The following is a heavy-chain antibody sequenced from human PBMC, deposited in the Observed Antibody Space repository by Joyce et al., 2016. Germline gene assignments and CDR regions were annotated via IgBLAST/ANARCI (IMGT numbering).Heavy chain of an antibody. CDR1: GFTFGAYG. CDR2: MTTDGREK. V-gene: IGHV3-30*02. Sequence: QVQLVESGGGVVQPGGSLRLSCVASGFTFGAYGMHWVRQAPGKGMGWVAFMTTDGREKYYADSVKGRLTISRDNSKSTLYAQMNSLRVEDTAVYYCARDGSHYEVDDWGQGTLVTVSS. D-gene: IGHD1-26*01. CDR3: ARDGSHYEVDD. J-gene: IGHJ4*02.